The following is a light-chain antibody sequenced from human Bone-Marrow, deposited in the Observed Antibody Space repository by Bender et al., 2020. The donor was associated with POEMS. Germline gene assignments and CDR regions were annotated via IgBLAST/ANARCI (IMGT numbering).Light chain of an antibody. V-gene: IGLV3-10*01. J-gene: IGLJ3*02. CDR1: ALTTKY. CDR2: EDD. CDR3: FATDSSVTQRV. Sequence: SYELTQPPSVSVSPGQTATITCSGHALTTKYSFWYQLKSGLAPVLVIYEDDKRPAEIPERFAASRSGTMATLTLSGAQVEDEADYYCFATDSSVTQRVFGGGTKLTVL.